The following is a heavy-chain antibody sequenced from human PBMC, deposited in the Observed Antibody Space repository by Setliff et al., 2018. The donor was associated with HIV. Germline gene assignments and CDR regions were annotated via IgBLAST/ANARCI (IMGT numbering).Heavy chain of an antibody. Sequence: PSETLSLTCSVSGGSISKGSYYWNWIRQPAGKGLEWIGRISTSGSTNYNPSLKSRVTISLDTSKNQFSLKLSSVTAADTAVYYCTRDHNYGFYYWGQGTLVTVSS. D-gene: IGHD3-10*01. CDR2: ISTSGST. V-gene: IGHV4-61*02. J-gene: IGHJ4*02. CDR3: TRDHNYGFYY. CDR1: GGSISKGSYY.